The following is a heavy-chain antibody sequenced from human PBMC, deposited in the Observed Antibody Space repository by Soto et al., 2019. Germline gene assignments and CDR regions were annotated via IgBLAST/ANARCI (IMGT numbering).Heavy chain of an antibody. CDR1: GFTFSSYG. J-gene: IGHJ6*02. Sequence: GGSLRLSCAASGFTFSSYGMHWVRQAPGKGLEWVAVIWYDGSNKYYADSVKGRFTISRDNSKNTLYLQMNSLRAEDTAVYYCARSGRGYCTNGVCSSYYYYGMDVWGQGTTVTVSS. CDR3: ARSGRGYCTNGVCSSYYYYGMDV. D-gene: IGHD2-8*01. V-gene: IGHV3-33*01. CDR2: IWYDGSNK.